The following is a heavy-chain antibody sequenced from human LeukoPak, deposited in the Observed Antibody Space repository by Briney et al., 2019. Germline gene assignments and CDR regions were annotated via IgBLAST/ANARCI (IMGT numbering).Heavy chain of an antibody. V-gene: IGHV4-34*01. Sequence: SETLSLTCGVYGVSFTGNYWSWIRQPPGKGPEWIGENNHNGGTKYNPSLKSRVTISVDTSENQFSLKLSSVTAADTAVYYCARIRCGHTDGICYNYWGQGTLVTVSS. CDR2: NNHNGGT. J-gene: IGHJ4*02. CDR1: GVSFTGNY. D-gene: IGHD2-8*01. CDR3: ARIRCGHTDGICYNY.